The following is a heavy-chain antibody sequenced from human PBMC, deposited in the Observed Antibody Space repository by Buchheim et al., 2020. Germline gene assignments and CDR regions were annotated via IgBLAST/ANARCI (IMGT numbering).Heavy chain of an antibody. CDR2: ISNDGSSE. Sequence: QVQLVESGGGVVQPGRSLRLSCVVSGFTFTNHGMHWVRQAPGRGLEWVTVISNDGSSEYYAGSVTGRFTISRDNTKNLVYLQMNSLRAEDTAVYYCAKEHWGPEYWGQGIL. CDR3: AKEHWGPEY. J-gene: IGHJ4*02. D-gene: IGHD7-27*01. V-gene: IGHV3-30*18. CDR1: GFTFTNHG.